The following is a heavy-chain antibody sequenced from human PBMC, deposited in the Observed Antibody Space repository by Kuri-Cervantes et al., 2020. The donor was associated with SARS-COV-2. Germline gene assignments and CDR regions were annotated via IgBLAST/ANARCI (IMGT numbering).Heavy chain of an antibody. CDR2: IWYDGSNK. Sequence: GESLKIYCEASGLTFRSYGMVWVRQAPGKGLECVAFIWYDGSNKYYADSVKGRFSVSRDNSKNTLYLQMNSLRAEDTATYYCARDGPHWDFDFWGRGTLVTVSS. V-gene: IGHV3-33*01. CDR1: GLTFRSYG. D-gene: IGHD3-16*01. J-gene: IGHJ4*02. CDR3: ARDGPHWDFDF.